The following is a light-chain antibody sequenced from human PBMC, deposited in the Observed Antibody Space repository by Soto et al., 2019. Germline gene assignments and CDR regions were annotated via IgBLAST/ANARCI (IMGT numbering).Light chain of an antibody. CDR3: QQRSKWPRT. CDR1: QSVSSY. Sequence: ESELTQSPATLSLSPGERSTLSCRASQSVSSYFAWYQQKPGQAPRLLIYDASNRATGIPARFSGSGSGTDFTLTISSLEPEDFAVYYCQQRSKWPRTFGQGTNVEI. J-gene: IGKJ1*01. CDR2: DAS. V-gene: IGKV3-11*01.